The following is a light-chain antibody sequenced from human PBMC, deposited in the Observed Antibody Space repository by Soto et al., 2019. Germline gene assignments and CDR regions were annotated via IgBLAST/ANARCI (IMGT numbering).Light chain of an antibody. V-gene: IGLV1-40*01. CDR3: QSYDSSLSGYV. CDR1: IANIGAAYN. Sequence: QSVLTQPASVCGAPGQRFTISCTGSIANIGAAYNVDWYQQLPGTAPKLLIYGNNNRPSGVPARFSGSKSGTSASLAIAGLQAEDEGDYYCQSYDSSLSGYVFGTGTKVTV. J-gene: IGLJ1*01. CDR2: GNN.